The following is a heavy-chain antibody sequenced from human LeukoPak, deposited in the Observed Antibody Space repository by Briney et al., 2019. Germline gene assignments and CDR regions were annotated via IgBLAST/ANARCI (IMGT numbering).Heavy chain of an antibody. CDR1: RGFTFGTNW. Sequence: GGSLRLSCAASRGFTFGTNWMYWVRQAPGKGLEWVSVIYSGGSTYYADSVKGRFTISRDNSKNTLYLQMNSLRAEDTAVYYCARQKGSLYGMDVWGQGTTVTVSS. V-gene: IGHV3-53*01. CDR3: ARQKGSLYGMDV. J-gene: IGHJ6*02. CDR2: IYSGGST.